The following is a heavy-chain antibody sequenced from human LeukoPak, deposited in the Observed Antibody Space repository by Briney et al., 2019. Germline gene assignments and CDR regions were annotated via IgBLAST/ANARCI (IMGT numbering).Heavy chain of an antibody. CDR1: GGSISSYY. CDR3: ARGYFAWLSTGVVWFDP. V-gene: IGHV4-4*09. D-gene: IGHD3-9*01. J-gene: IGHJ5*02. CDR2: IYTSGST. Sequence: SETLSLTCTVSGGSISSYYWSWIRQPPGKGLEWIGYIYTSGSTNYNPSLKSRVTISVDTSKNQFSLKLSSVTAADTAVYYCARGYFAWLSTGVVWFDPWGQGTLVTVSS.